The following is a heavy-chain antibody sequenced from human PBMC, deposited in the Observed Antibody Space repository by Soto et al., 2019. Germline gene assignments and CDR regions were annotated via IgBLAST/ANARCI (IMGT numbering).Heavy chain of an antibody. D-gene: IGHD6-13*01. V-gene: IGHV3-23*01. Sequence: HPGGSLRLSCAASGFTFSNYAVTWVRQAPGKGLEWVSTISGSGGSTYYADSVKGRFTISRDNSKNTLYLQMSSLRAEDTAVYYCAKDQGSSWYEIDYWGQGTLVTVSS. CDR2: ISGSGGST. J-gene: IGHJ4*02. CDR1: GFTFSNYA. CDR3: AKDQGSSWYEIDY.